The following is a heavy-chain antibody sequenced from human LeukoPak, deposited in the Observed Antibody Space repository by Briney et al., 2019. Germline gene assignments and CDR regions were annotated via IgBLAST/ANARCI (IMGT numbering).Heavy chain of an antibody. J-gene: IGHJ4*02. V-gene: IGHV1-46*01. CDR3: ARDDQLLGIKGLDY. Sequence: ASVKVSCKAFGYTFTSNYMHWVRQAPGQGPEWMGVISPSGGSTTYAQKFQGRVTLTRDMSTSTDYLELSSLRSDDTAVYYCARDDQLLGIKGLDYWGQGTLVTVSS. CDR1: GYTFTSNY. CDR2: ISPSGGST. D-gene: IGHD2-2*01.